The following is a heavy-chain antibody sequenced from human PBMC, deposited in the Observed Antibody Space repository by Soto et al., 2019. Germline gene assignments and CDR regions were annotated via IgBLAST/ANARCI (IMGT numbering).Heavy chain of an antibody. V-gene: IGHV1-2*04. D-gene: IGHD3-3*01. CDR2: INPNSGGT. J-gene: IGHJ4*02. Sequence: GTSVKVTCKDSGYTLTGNHIPLVRQAPGQRLEWMGWINPNSGGTNYAQKFQGWVTMTRDTSISTAYMELSRLRSDDTAVYYCARGGMDRVTIFGVVRPFDYWGQGTLVTVSS. CDR3: ARGGMDRVTIFGVVRPFDY. CDR1: GYTLTGNH.